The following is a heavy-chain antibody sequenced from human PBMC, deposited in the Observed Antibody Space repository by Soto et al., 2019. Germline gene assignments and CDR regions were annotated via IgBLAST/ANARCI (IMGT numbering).Heavy chain of an antibody. CDR2: MFCSGPP. Sequence: QVQLQESGPGLLRPSETLSLNCSVSGGSISGYNWSWIRHAPGKGLEYIGHMFCSGPPNLSPSLQRQIAMSVDMYKNLFSMRLFSVTAADTAVYFCARCYCTSSPCNTLNYWGQGILVTVSS. CDR1: GGSISGYN. J-gene: IGHJ4*02. V-gene: IGHV4-59*01. CDR3: ARCYCTSSPCNTLNY. D-gene: IGHD2-8*01.